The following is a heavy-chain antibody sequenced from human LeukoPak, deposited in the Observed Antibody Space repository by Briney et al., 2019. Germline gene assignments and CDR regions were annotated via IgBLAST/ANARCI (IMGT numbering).Heavy chain of an antibody. V-gene: IGHV4-4*07. D-gene: IGHD3-10*01. Sequence: KASETLSLTCTVSGGSISSYYWSWIRQPAGKGLEWIGRIYSSGSTNYNPSLKSRDTISVDTSKNQFSLKLSSVTAADTAVYYCARDRYYASGSYSPYDAFDIWGQGTMVTVSS. J-gene: IGHJ3*02. CDR3: ARDRYYASGSYSPYDAFDI. CDR1: GGSISSYY. CDR2: IYSSGST.